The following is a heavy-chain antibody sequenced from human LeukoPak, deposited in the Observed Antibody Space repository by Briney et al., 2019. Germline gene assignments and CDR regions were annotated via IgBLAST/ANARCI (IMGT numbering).Heavy chain of an antibody. D-gene: IGHD1-26*01. CDR1: GFTFSSYA. CDR2: ISGSGGRT. Sequence: PGGSLRLSCAASGFTFSSYAMSWVRQAPGKGLEWVSAISGSGGRTYYADSVKGRFTVSRDNSKNTLYLQMNSLRAEDTAVYYCAKDRVGATLYFDYWGQGTLVTVSS. CDR3: AKDRVGATLYFDY. V-gene: IGHV3-23*01. J-gene: IGHJ4*02.